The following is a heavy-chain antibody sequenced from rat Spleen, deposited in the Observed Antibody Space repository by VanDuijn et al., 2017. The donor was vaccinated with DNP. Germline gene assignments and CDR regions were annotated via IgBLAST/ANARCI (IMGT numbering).Heavy chain of an antibody. CDR1: GFTFSNYD. CDR3: VRPLGYSSYGFAY. V-gene: IGHV5-25*01. Sequence: EVRLAESGGGLVQPGKSMKLSCVVSGFTFSNYDMAWVRQAPKKGLEWIAFISHDGSNIYYRDSVQGRFTISRDNTKDTLYLQGDSLRSEETATYYCVRPLGYSSYGFAYWGQGTLVIVSS. D-gene: IGHD1-2*01. J-gene: IGHJ3*01. CDR2: ISHDGSNI.